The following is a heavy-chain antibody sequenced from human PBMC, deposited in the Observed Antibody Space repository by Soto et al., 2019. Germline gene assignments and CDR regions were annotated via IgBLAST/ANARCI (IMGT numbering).Heavy chain of an antibody. V-gene: IGHV1-2*02. CDR1: GYTFTGYY. CDR2: INPNSGGR. J-gene: IGHJ5*02. Sequence: ASVKVSCKASGYTFTGYYMHWLRQAPGQGLEWMGWINPNSGGRNYAQKFQGRVTMTRDTSIATAYMELSSLRSDDTAIYYCARMATFGSLNWFEPWGQGTMVTVSS. CDR3: ARMATFGSLNWFEP. D-gene: IGHD3-16*01.